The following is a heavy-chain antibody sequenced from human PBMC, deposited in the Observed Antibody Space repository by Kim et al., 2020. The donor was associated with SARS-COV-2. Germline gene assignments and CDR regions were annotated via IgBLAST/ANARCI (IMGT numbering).Heavy chain of an antibody. J-gene: IGHJ6*03. CDR2: IGSSGSTI. D-gene: IGHD2-15*01. CDR1: GFTFSNYE. CDR3: ARSQHCSGGSCYGYYYYYMDV. Sequence: GGSLRLSCAASGFTFSNYEMNWVRQPPGKGLEWVSYIGSSGSTIYYADSVKGRFTISRDNAKNSLYLQMNSLRAEDTAVYYCARSQHCSGGSCYGYYYYYMDVWGKGTTVTVSS. V-gene: IGHV3-48*03.